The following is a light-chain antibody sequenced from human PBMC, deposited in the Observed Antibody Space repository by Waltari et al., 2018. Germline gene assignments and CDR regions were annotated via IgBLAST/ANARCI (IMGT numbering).Light chain of an antibody. J-gene: IGLJ1*01. CDR2: EVS. CDR3: SSYAGSNKV. Sequence: QSALTQPPSASGSPGQSVTISCTGTSSDAGGYNYVSWYQQHPGKAPKLMIYEVSKRPSGVPDRFSGSKSGNTASLTVSVLQAEDEADYYCSSYAGSNKVFGTGTKVTVL. CDR1: SSDAGGYNY. V-gene: IGLV2-8*01.